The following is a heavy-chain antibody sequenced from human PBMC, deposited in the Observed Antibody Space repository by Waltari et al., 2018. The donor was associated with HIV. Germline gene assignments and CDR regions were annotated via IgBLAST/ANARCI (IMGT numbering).Heavy chain of an antibody. V-gene: IGHV3-74*01. Sequence: EVQLEESGGNLVQSGGSLRLSCAASGFTFSNHWMQWVRQAPGKGLVWVSRIKTDGGRTDYADFVQGRFTMSRDNAENTLYLQMNNLRGEDTAMYYCVRDSDVIVGDDFDHWGQGTLVTVSS. CDR2: IKTDGGRT. CDR3: VRDSDVIVGDDFDH. CDR1: GFTFSNHW. J-gene: IGHJ4*02. D-gene: IGHD1-26*01.